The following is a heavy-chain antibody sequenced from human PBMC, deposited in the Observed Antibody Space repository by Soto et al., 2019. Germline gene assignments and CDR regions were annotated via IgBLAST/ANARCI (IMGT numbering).Heavy chain of an antibody. V-gene: IGHV4-59*11. CDR2: IYYSGDT. D-gene: IGHD6-6*01. CDR1: GGSISGHY. J-gene: IGHJ5*02. Sequence: PSETLSLTCTVSGGSISGHYWSWIRQPPGKGLEWIGYIYYSGDTNYNPSLKSPVTISLDTSKNQFSLKLSSVTAADTAVYYCARGPGLYSSSPFDPWGQGTLVTVSS. CDR3: ARGPGLYSSSPFDP.